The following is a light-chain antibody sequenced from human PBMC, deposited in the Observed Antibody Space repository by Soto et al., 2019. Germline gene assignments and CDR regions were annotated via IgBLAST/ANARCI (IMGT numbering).Light chain of an antibody. CDR2: GAS. V-gene: IGKV3-20*01. J-gene: IGKJ5*01. CDR3: QQNGTSPT. CDR1: QSLITRY. Sequence: EIVLTQSPGTLSLFPGERATLSCRASQSLITRYLAWYQQKPGQAPRPFIYGASSRATGIPDRFSGSGSVTDFTLTISKLESEDFEVYSCQQNGTSPTFVQATRLEIQ.